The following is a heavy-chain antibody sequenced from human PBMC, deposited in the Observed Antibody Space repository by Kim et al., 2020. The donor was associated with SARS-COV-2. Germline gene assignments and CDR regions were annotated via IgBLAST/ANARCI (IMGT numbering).Heavy chain of an antibody. D-gene: IGHD6-19*01. CDR3: ARDSGWAFDY. Sequence: NTKCSQKFQGRFTITRDTSASTAYMELTSLRSEDTAIYYCARDSGWAFDYWGQGTLVTVAS. V-gene: IGHV1-3*01. CDR2: NT. J-gene: IGHJ4*02.